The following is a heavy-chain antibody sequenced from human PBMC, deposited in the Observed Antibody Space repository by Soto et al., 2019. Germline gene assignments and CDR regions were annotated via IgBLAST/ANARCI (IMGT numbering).Heavy chain of an antibody. Sequence: EVRLVESGGTLVQPGRSLRLSCAGSGFMFGGYAMHWVRQAPGKGLEWVSGISWSSSSTAYADSVKGRFTISRDDAKKSLKLKMNSLRAEDTAFYYCVGANKRSLSGSFGGTNPYYFAHWGQGALVSVSS. J-gene: IGHJ4*02. CDR3: VGANKRSLSGSFGGTNPYYFAH. CDR1: GFMFGGYA. D-gene: IGHD1-26*01. V-gene: IGHV3-9*01. CDR2: ISWSSSST.